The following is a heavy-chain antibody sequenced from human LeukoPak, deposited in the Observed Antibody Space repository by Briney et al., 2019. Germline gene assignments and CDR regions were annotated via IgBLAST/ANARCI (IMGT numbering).Heavy chain of an antibody. D-gene: IGHD4-17*01. J-gene: IGHJ5*02. V-gene: IGHV3-21*01. CDR2: ISSSSSYI. CDR1: GFTFSSYS. CDR3: ARGGATVTTGWFDP. Sequence: GGSLRPSCAASGFTFSSYSMNWVRQAPGKGLEWVSSISSSSSYIYYADSVKGRFTISRDNAKNSLYLQMNSLRAEDTAVYYCARGGATVTTGWFDPWGQGTLVTVSS.